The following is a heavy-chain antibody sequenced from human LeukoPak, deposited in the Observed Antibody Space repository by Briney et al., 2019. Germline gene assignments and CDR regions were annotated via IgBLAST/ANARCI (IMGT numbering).Heavy chain of an antibody. Sequence: GGSLRLSCAASGFTVSSNYMSWVRQAPGKGLEWVSVIYSGGSTYYADSVKGRFTISRDNSKNTLYLQMNSLRAEDTAVYYCAKDRVSRHLPYYMDVWGKGTTVTVSS. V-gene: IGHV3-53*05. CDR3: AKDRVSRHLPYYMDV. D-gene: IGHD3-10*01. J-gene: IGHJ6*03. CDR1: GFTVSSNY. CDR2: IYSGGST.